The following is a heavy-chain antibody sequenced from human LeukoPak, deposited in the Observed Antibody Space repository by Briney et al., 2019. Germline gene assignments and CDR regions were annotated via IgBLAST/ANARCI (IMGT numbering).Heavy chain of an antibody. CDR2: ISRDGSNK. V-gene: IGHV3-30*04. CDR3: ASLQPGVRIFEVFDH. CDR1: GFTFSSHA. J-gene: IGHJ4*02. D-gene: IGHD3-10*01. Sequence: GGSLRLSCAASGFTFSSHAMHWVRQAPGKGLEWVAAISRDGSNKYYADSVTGRFTISRDNSKNTLYLQVNSLKTEDSAVYYCASLQPGVRIFEVFDHWGQGTQVTVSS.